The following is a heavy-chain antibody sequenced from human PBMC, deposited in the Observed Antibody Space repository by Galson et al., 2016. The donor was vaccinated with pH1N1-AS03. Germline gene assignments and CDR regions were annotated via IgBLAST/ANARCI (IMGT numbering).Heavy chain of an antibody. CDR3: AKDEGDGYCSGGSCYKYFDY. D-gene: IGHD2-15*01. CDR1: GFTFSSYA. Sequence: SLRLSCAASGFTFSSYAMSWVRQAPGKGLEWVSGISGSGGNTYYADSVQGRFTISKDNSENTLYLEMNSLRAEDTAIYYCAKDEGDGYCSGGSCYKYFDYWGQGTLVTVSS. J-gene: IGHJ4*02. V-gene: IGHV3-23*01. CDR2: ISGSGGNT.